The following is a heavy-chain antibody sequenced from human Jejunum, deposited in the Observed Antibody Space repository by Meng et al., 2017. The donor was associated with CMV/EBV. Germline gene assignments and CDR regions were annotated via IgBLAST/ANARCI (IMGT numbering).Heavy chain of an antibody. D-gene: IGHD6-6*01. J-gene: IGHJ4*02. V-gene: IGHV3-7*01. CDR1: GFRFTNYW. CDR2: INQDGRVK. Sequence: SGFRFTNYWMTWVRQAPGKGLEWVATINQDGRVKYYGDSVKGRFTASRDNAKNLLYLEMNSLRAEDTAVYYCARIGYTSSSEDFWGQGTLVTVSS. CDR3: ARIGYTSSSEDF.